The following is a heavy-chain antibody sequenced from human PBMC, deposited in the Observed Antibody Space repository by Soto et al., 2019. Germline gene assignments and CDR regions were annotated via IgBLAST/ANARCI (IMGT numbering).Heavy chain of an antibody. Sequence: QVQLVQSGAEVKKPGSSVKVSCKASGGTFSSYAIGWVRQAPGQGLEWMGGIIPIFGTANYAQKFQGRVTITADETTSTAYMELSSLRSEDTAVYYCARGVYSSSKKPFDYWGQGTLVTVSS. V-gene: IGHV1-69*12. CDR2: IIPIFGTA. CDR3: ARGVYSSSKKPFDY. D-gene: IGHD6-6*01. J-gene: IGHJ4*02. CDR1: GGTFSSYA.